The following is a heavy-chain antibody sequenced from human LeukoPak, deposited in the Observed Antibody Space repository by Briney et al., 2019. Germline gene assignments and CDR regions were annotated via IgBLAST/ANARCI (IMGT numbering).Heavy chain of an antibody. Sequence: GASVKVSCQASGYTFTGNYMHWVRQPPSKGLAWMGWISPNSGGTNYAQKFQGRVTMTRDTSISTAYMELNRLRSDDTAVYYCARGSYDSSDFEYFHHWGQGTLVTVSS. D-gene: IGHD3-22*01. V-gene: IGHV1-2*02. J-gene: IGHJ1*01. CDR2: ISPNSGGT. CDR3: ARGSYDSSDFEYFHH. CDR1: GYTFTGNY.